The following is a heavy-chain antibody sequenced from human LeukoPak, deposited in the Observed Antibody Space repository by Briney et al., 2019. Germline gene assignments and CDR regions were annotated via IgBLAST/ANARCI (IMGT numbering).Heavy chain of an antibody. V-gene: IGHV3-30*18. D-gene: IGHD3-10*01. Sequence: PGGSLRLSCAASGYTFSSYGIHWVRQAPGKGLEWVALISNDGRNNYYAESVKGRFTISRDNSRNTLYLQMNSLRAEDTAVYYCAKAAYGSGTYYKPITGIDYWGQGTLVTVSS. CDR2: ISNDGRNN. CDR1: GYTFSSYG. CDR3: AKAAYGSGTYYKPITGIDY. J-gene: IGHJ4*02.